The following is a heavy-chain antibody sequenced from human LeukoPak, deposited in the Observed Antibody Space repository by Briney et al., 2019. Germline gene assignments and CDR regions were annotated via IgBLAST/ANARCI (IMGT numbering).Heavy chain of an antibody. V-gene: IGHV3-30*18. CDR1: GLTFSSYG. J-gene: IGHJ5*02. CDR2: ISYDGTIR. D-gene: IGHD2-2*01. Sequence: GGSLRRSCAASGLTFSSYGMHWVRQAPGKGLEWVAVISYDGTIRNYADSVKGRFTISRDNSKNTLYLQMNSLTAEDTALYYCAKGGCSSTTCYLASPWGQGTLVTVSS. CDR3: AKGGCSSTTCYLASP.